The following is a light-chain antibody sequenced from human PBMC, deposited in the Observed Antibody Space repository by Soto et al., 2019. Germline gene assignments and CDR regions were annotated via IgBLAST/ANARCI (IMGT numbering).Light chain of an antibody. V-gene: IGKV1-27*01. J-gene: IGKJ4*01. Sequence: DVQMPQSPSSLSAFVGDRVTITCRASQGIAPYLAWFQQKPGKVPKLLIYATSTLQSGVPSRFSGSGSGTDFTLTINSLQPEDVGTYYCQKYNSAPLTFGGGTKVDIK. CDR1: QGIAPY. CDR3: QKYNSAPLT. CDR2: ATS.